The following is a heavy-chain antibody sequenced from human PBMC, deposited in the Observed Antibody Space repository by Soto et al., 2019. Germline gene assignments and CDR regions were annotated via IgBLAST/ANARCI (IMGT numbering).Heavy chain of an antibody. D-gene: IGHD4-4*01. J-gene: IGHJ6*02. CDR3: AKSYSNYEGYYYYGMDV. Sequence: LRLSCAAPGFTFSSDWMHWVRQAPGKGLEWVAVISYDGSNKYYSDSVKGRFTISRDNSKNTLYLQMNSLRAEDTAVYYCAKSYSNYEGYYYYGMDVWGQGTTVTVSS. CDR2: ISYDGSNK. CDR1: GFTFSSDW. V-gene: IGHV3-30*18.